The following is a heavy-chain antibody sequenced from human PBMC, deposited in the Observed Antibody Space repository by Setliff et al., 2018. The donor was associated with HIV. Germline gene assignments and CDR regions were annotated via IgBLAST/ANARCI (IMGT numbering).Heavy chain of an antibody. CDR1: GYTFISYS. CDR3: ARASRYCSRTSCHGDWFDP. J-gene: IGHJ5*02. V-gene: IGHV7-4-1*02. Sequence: ASVKVSCKASGYTFISYSMNWVRQAPGQGLEWMGWINTNTGNPTYAQGFTGRFVFSLDTSVSTAYLQISSLKAEDTAVYYCARASRYCSRTSCHGDWFDPWGQGTLVTVSS. CDR2: INTNTGNP. D-gene: IGHD2-2*01.